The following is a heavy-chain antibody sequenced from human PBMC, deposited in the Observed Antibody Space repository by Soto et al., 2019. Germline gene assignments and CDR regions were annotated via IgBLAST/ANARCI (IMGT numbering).Heavy chain of an antibody. CDR1: GFTFSSYD. CDR2: IGTAGDT. Sequence: EVQLVESGGGLVQPGGSLRLSCAASGFTFSSYDMHWVRQATGKGLEWVSAIGTAGDTYYPGSVKGRFTISRENAKNSLYLQMNSLRAEDTAVYYCAREGGDCSSTSCYSWGGGYYYGMDVWGQGTTVTVSS. J-gene: IGHJ6*02. D-gene: IGHD2-2*01. V-gene: IGHV3-13*01. CDR3: AREGGDCSSTSCYSWGGGYYYGMDV.